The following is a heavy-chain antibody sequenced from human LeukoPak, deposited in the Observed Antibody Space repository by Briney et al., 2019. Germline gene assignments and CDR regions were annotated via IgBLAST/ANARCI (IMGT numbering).Heavy chain of an antibody. CDR2: IRYDGSNK. Sequence: GGSLRLSCAASGFTFSSYGMHWVRQAPGKGLEWVAFIRYDGSNKYYAESVKGRFTISRDNSKNTLYLQMNSLRAEDTAVYYCARSPPYRRVVVAACDYWGQGTLVTVSS. D-gene: IGHD2-15*01. CDR3: ARSPPYRRVVVAACDY. V-gene: IGHV3-30*02. CDR1: GFTFSSYG. J-gene: IGHJ4*02.